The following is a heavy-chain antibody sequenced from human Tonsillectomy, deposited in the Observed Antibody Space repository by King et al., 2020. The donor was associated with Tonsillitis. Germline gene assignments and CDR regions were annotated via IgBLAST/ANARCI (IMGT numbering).Heavy chain of an antibody. D-gene: IGHD6-19*01. CDR2: ISYDGNIK. CDR3: ARDLPVDGTRGYFDY. V-gene: IGHV3-30-3*01. J-gene: IGHJ4*02. CDR1: GFTFSSYA. Sequence: VQLVESGGGVVQPGRSLRLSCAASGFTFSSYAMHWVRQAPGKGLEWVTLISYDGNIKNYADSVKGRFTISRDNSKNTLYLQMNSLRAEDTAVYYCARDLPVDGTRGYFDYWGQGTLVTVSS.